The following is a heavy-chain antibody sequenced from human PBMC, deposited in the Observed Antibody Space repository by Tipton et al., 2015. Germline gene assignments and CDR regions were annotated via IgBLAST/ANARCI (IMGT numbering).Heavy chain of an antibody. D-gene: IGHD5-24*01. CDR2: MFYTGIT. V-gene: IGHV4-59*12. Sequence: TLSLTCTVSGDSISRYYWNWIRQPPGKGLEWIGYMFYTGITNYNPSLKSRVTISVDTSRNQFSLRLSSVTAADTAVYYCARDLEHGMDVWGQGTTVTVSS. CDR3: ARDLEHGMDV. J-gene: IGHJ6*02. CDR1: GDSISRYY.